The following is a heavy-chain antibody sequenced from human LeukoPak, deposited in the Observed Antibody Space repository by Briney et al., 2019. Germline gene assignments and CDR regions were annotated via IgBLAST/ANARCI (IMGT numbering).Heavy chain of an antibody. CDR2: IRYDGSNK. D-gene: IGHD3-3*01. Sequence: GGSLRLSCAASGFTFSSYGMHWVRQAPGKGLEWVAFIRYDGSNKYYADSVKGRFTISRDNSKNTLYLQMNSLRAEDTAVYYCARGGPDDFWGDIDYWGQGTLVTVSS. CDR3: ARGGPDDFWGDIDY. V-gene: IGHV3-30*02. J-gene: IGHJ4*02. CDR1: GFTFSSYG.